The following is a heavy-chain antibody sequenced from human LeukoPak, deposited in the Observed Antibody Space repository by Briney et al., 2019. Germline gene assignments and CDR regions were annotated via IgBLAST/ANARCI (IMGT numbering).Heavy chain of an antibody. D-gene: IGHD1-26*01. CDR2: ISSSSSYI. V-gene: IGHV3-21*01. J-gene: IGHJ4*02. CDR3: ARVQKASGATTPLFRY. CDR1: GFTFSSYS. Sequence: PGGSLRLSCAASGFTFSSYSMNWVRQAPGKGLEWVSSISSSSSYIYYADSVKGRFTISRDNAKNSLYLQMNSLRAEGTAVYYCARVQKASGATTPLFRYWGQGTLVTVSS.